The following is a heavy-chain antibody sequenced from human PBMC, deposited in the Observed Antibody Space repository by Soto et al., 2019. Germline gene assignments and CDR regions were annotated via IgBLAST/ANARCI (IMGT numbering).Heavy chain of an antibody. CDR1: GFPFSSYW. V-gene: IGHV3-74*01. CDR3: AREYYGLLTGNYTAY. D-gene: IGHD3-9*01. Sequence: EVQLVESGGDLVQRGGSLRLSCAASGFPFSSYWMHWVRHTPGKGLDWVARISGDGVTTYYADSVTGRFTVSRDNAKNTLSLQISGLRAEATAVYYCAREYYGLLTGNYTAYWGQGTLVSVSS. J-gene: IGHJ4*02. CDR2: ISGDGVTT.